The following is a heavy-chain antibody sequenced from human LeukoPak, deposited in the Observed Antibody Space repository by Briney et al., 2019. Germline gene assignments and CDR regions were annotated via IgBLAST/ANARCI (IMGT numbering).Heavy chain of an antibody. D-gene: IGHD3-9*01. J-gene: IGHJ4*02. CDR2: INHSGSP. CDR3: AEDGIRYFDWGIIGKKAYYFDY. CDR1: GGSISSYY. Sequence: SETLSLTCTVSGGSISSYYWSWIRQPPGKGLEWIGEINHSGSPNYNPSLKSRVTISVDTSKNQFSLKLSSVTAADTAVFFQAEDGIRYFDWGIIGKKAYYFDYWGQGTLVTVSS. V-gene: IGHV4-34*01.